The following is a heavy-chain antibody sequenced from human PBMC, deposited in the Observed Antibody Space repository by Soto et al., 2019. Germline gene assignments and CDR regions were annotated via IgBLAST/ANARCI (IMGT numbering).Heavy chain of an antibody. CDR1: GGSISSSNW. D-gene: IGHD6-13*01. V-gene: IGHV4-4*02. J-gene: IGHJ5*02. Sequence: SETLSLTCAVSGGSISSSNWWSWVRQPPGKGLEWIGEIYHSGSTNYNPSLKSRVTISVDKSKNQFSLKLSSVTAADTAVYYCARTIAAAGQVKWFDPWGQGTLVTVSS. CDR2: IYHSGST. CDR3: ARTIAAAGQVKWFDP.